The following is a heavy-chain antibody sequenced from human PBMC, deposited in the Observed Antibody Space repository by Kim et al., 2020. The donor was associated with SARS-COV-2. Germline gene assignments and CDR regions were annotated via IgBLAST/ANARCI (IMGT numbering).Heavy chain of an antibody. D-gene: IGHD3-10*01. CDR2: INHSGST. CDR3: ARSSHSRGSRTSRVGDWF. J-gene: IGHJ5*01. Sequence: SETLSLTCAVYGGSFSGYYWSWIRQPPGKGLEWIGEINHSGSTNYNPSLKSRVTISVDTSKNQFSLKLSSVTAADTAVYYCARSSHSRGSRTSRVGDWF. V-gene: IGHV4-34*01. CDR1: GGSFSGYY.